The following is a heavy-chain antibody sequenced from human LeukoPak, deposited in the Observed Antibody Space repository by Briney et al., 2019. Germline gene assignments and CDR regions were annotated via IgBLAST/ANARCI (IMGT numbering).Heavy chain of an antibody. D-gene: IGHD6-13*01. CDR1: GGSISSYY. Sequence: TQTLSLTYTVSGGSISSYYWSWIRQPPGKGLEWIGYIYYSGSTNYNPSLKSRVTISVDTSKNQFSLKLSSVTAADTAVYYCARGRRGGAAGTIDYYYYYMDVWGKGTTVTISS. J-gene: IGHJ6*03. V-gene: IGHV4-59*01. CDR3: ARGRRGGAAGTIDYYYYYMDV. CDR2: IYYSGST.